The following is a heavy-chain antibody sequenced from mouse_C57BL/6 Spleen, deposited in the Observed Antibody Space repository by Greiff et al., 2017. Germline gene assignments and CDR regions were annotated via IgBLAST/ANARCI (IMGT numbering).Heavy chain of an antibody. CDR3: AREGDTMITSYFDY. CDR1: GYTFTSYW. V-gene: IGHV1-64*01. D-gene: IGHD2-4*01. J-gene: IGHJ2*01. CDR2: IHPNSGST. Sequence: QVQLKQPGAELVKPGASVKLSCKASGYTFTSYWMHWVKQRPGQGLEWIGMIHPNSGSTNYNEKFKSKATLTVDKSSSTAYMQLSSLTSEDSAVYYCAREGDTMITSYFDYWGQGTTLTVSS.